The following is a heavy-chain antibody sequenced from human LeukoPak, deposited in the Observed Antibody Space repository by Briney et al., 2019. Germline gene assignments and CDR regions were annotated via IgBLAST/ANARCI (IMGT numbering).Heavy chain of an antibody. Sequence: SETLSLTCAVYGGSFSGYFWTWIRQPPGKGLEWIGEINHSGSTNYNPSLKSRVTISVDTSRNQFSLKLSSVTAADSAVYYCARGPGRRDYFDSWGQGTLVTVSS. J-gene: IGHJ4*02. V-gene: IGHV4-34*01. CDR2: INHSGST. D-gene: IGHD2-15*01. CDR3: ARGPGRRDYFDS. CDR1: GGSFSGYF.